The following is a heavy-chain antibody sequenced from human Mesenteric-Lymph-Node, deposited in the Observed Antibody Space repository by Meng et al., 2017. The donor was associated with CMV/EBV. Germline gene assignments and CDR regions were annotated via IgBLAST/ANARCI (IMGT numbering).Heavy chain of an antibody. J-gene: IGHJ4*02. CDR3: ARDGDSSSPTN. CDR2: ISSSSSYI. V-gene: IGHV3-21*01. D-gene: IGHD6-6*01. CDR1: EFTFSSYS. Sequence: GGSLRLSCAASEFTFSSYSMNWVRQAPGKGLEWVSSISSSSSYIYYADSVKGRFTISRDNAKNSLYLQMNSLRAEDTAVYYCARDGDSSSPTNWGQGTLVTVSS.